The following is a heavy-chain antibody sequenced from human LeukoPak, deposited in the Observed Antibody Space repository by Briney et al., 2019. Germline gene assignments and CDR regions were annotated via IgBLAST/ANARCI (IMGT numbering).Heavy chain of an antibody. Sequence: SETLSLTCAVYGGSFSGYYWSWIRQPPGKGLEWIGEINHSGSTNYNPSLKSRVTISVDTSKNQFSLKLGSVTAADTAVYYCARVVAAATTDYWGQGTLVTVSS. D-gene: IGHD6-13*01. V-gene: IGHV4-34*01. CDR2: INHSGST. CDR3: ARVVAAATTDY. CDR1: GGSFSGYY. J-gene: IGHJ4*02.